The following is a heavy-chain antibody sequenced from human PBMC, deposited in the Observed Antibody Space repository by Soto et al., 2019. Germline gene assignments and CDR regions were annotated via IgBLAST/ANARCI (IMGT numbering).Heavy chain of an antibody. V-gene: IGHV3-30-3*01. Sequence: QVQLVESGGGVVQPGRSLRLSCAASGFTFSSYAMHWVRQAPGKGLEWVAVISYDGSNKYYADSVKGRFTISRDNSKNTLYLQMNSLRAEDTAVYYCARDLYSSGGVGEACFDYWGQGTLVTVSS. CDR2: ISYDGSNK. CDR1: GFTFSSYA. D-gene: IGHD6-19*01. CDR3: ARDLYSSGGVGEACFDY. J-gene: IGHJ4*02.